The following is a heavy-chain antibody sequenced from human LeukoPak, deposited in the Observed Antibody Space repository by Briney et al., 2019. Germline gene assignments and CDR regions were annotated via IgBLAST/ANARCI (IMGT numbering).Heavy chain of an antibody. V-gene: IGHV3-43*02. D-gene: IGHD2-21*02. CDR2: ITGDGGST. CDR1: GFTFDDYA. J-gene: IGHJ4*02. Sequence: GGSLRLSCAASGFTFDDYAMHWVRQAPEKGLEWVSLITGDGGSTYYADSVKGRFTISRDNSKNSLYLQINGLRTEDTAFYYCAKDIEPYCGGDCSMDYWGQGTLVTVSS. CDR3: AKDIEPYCGGDCSMDY.